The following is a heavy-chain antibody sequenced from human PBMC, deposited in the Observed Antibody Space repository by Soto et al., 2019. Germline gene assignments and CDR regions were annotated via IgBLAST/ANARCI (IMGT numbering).Heavy chain of an antibody. CDR2: IYYSGST. J-gene: IGHJ3*02. CDR3: ARPHPEFVVVPAAMSAFDI. V-gene: IGHV4-39*01. CDR1: GFTIISSSYY. Sequence: SETQSHTCTFSGFTIISSSYYWGWIRKPPGKGLEWIGSIYYSGSTYYNPSLKSRVTISVDTSKNQFSLKLSSVTAADTAVYYCARPHPEFVVVPAAMSAFDIWGQGTMVTVSS. D-gene: IGHD2-2*01.